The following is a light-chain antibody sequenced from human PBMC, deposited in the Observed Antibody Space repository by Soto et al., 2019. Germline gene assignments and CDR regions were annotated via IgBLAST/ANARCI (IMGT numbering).Light chain of an antibody. CDR2: GAS. CDR3: QQYGSSPPT. J-gene: IGKJ1*01. V-gene: IGKV3-20*01. Sequence: EIVLMQSPCTLSLSPGERATLPCRASQSVSSSYLAWYQQKPGQAPRLLIYGASSRATGIPDRFSGSGSGTDFTLTISRLEPEDFAVYYCQQYGSSPPTFGQGTKVDIK. CDR1: QSVSSSY.